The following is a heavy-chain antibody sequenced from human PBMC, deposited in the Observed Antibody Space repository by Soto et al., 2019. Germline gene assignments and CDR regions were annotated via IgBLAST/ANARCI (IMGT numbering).Heavy chain of an antibody. CDR3: AREDMSGTYYFDY. D-gene: IGHD1-26*01. CDR1: GASVNSATHF. J-gene: IGHJ4*02. V-gene: IGHV4-61*01. CDR2: VYRSGIP. Sequence: SSETLSLTCRVSGASVNSATHFWSWIRQAPEKGLEWIGYVYRSGIPNSNPSLKSQVFVSAVMARNQFSLTLDSVTPADTAVYYCAREDMSGTYYFDYWGPGIQVTVSS.